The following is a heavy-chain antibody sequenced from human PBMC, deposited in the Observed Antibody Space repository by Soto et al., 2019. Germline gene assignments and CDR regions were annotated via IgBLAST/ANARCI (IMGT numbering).Heavy chain of an antibody. CDR2: IYYSGST. D-gene: IGHD3-3*01. CDR3: ARSDYDFWSGYSPLNWFDP. V-gene: IGHV4-31*03. CDR1: GGSISSSSYY. Sequence: SETLSLTCTVSGGSISSSSYYWGWIRQHPGKGLEWIGYIYYSGSTYYNPSLKSRVTISVDTSKNQFSLKLSSVTAADTAVYYCARSDYDFWSGYSPLNWFDPWGQGTLVTVSS. J-gene: IGHJ5*02.